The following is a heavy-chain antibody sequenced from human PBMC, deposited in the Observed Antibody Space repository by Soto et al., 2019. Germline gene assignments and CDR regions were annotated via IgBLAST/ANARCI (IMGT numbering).Heavy chain of an antibody. CDR1: GFTFSSHG. J-gene: IGHJ6*02. CDR3: VKDRRTEAYGMEV. D-gene: IGHD2-21*01. Sequence: QVQLVEAGGGVVQPGRSLRLSCEASGFTFSSHGMHWVRQAPSGGLEWVAVISYDGTNKQYGDSVKGRFTISRENSQNTRYLQMNSLRAEDTAVYYFVKDRRTEAYGMEVWGQGTTVIVSS. CDR2: ISYDGTNK. V-gene: IGHV3-30*18.